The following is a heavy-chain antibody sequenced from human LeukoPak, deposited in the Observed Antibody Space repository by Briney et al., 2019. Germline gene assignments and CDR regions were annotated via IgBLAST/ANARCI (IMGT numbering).Heavy chain of an antibody. D-gene: IGHD2-8*02. V-gene: IGHV4-4*07. CDR2: ISGSGST. Sequence: SETLSLTCNVSGGSLTNYYWSWIRQPAGKGLEWIGRISGSGSTKYNPFLKSRVTMSVDTSKIQFSLSLRSVTAADTAVYYCVREGTRLYRWMDLWGQGTLVTVS. J-gene: IGHJ3*01. CDR3: VREGTRLYRWMDL. CDR1: GGSLTNYY.